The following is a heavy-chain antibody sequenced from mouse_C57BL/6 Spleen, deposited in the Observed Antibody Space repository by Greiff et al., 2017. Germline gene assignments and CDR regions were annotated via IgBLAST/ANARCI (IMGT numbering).Heavy chain of an antibody. D-gene: IGHD6-2*01. CDR1: GYTFTDYE. J-gene: IGHJ4*01. V-gene: IGHV1-15*01. Sequence: QVQLQQSGAELVRPGASVTLSCKASGYTFTDYEMHWVKQTPVHGLEWIGAIDPDTGDTDYNQKFKGKTILTADKSSSTAYMKLRSLTSEDSSYYYCTLASLHSAVCYWGQGTSVTVSS. CDR2: IDPDTGDT. CDR3: TLASLHSAVCY.